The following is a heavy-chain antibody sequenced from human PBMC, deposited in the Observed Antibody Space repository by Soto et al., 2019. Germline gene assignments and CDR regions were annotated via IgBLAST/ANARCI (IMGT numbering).Heavy chain of an antibody. V-gene: IGHV3-11*01. CDR3: ASYAGTGDYYYYYYMDV. CDR1: GFTFSDYY. Sequence: GGSLRLSCAASGFTFSDYYMSWIRQAPGKGLEWVSYISSSGSTIYYADSVKGRFTISRDNAKNSLYLQMNSLRAEDMAVYYCASYAGTGDYYYYYYMDVWGKGTTVTSP. D-gene: IGHD6-13*01. CDR2: ISSSGSTI. J-gene: IGHJ6*03.